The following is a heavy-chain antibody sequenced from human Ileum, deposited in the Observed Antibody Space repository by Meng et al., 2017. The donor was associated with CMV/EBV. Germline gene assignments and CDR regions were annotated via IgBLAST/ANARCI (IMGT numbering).Heavy chain of an antibody. CDR3: ASGTYDFWSGYRGDWFDP. CDR2: IYYSGST. J-gene: IGHJ5*02. D-gene: IGHD3-3*01. CDR1: GGSISSSSYY. Sequence: SETLSLTCTVSGGSISSSSYYWGWIRQPPGKGLEWIGSIYYSGSTYYNPSLKSRVTISVDTSKNQFSLKLSSVTAADTAVYYCASGTYDFWSGYRGDWFDPWGQGTLVTVSS. V-gene: IGHV4-39*01.